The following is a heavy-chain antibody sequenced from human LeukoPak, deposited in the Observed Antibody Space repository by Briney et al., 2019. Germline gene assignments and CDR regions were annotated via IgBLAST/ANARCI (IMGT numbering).Heavy chain of an antibody. CDR3: AAMTSVTTGDY. V-gene: IGHV3-30*02. J-gene: IGHJ4*02. D-gene: IGHD4-11*01. Sequence: PGGSLRLSCAASGFPFSSYGMHWVRQAPGKGLEWVAFIPYDGSDKFYADSVKGRFTISRDNSKNTPYLQMNSLRAEDTAVYYCAAMTSVTTGDYWGQGTLVTVSS. CDR1: GFPFSSYG. CDR2: IPYDGSDK.